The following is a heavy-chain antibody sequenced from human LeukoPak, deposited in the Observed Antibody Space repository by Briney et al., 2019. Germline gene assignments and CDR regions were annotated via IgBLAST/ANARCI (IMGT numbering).Heavy chain of an antibody. J-gene: IGHJ5*02. D-gene: IGHD3-3*01. V-gene: IGHV4-59*01. CDR1: GGSISSYY. CDR3: AREGASYDFWSLEEGWFDP. Sequence: PSETLSLTCTVSGGSISSYYWSWIRQPPEKGLEWIGYIYYSGSTNYNPSLKSRVTISVDTSKNQFSLKLSSVTAADTAVYYCAREGASYDFWSLEEGWFDPWGQGTLVTVSS. CDR2: IYYSGST.